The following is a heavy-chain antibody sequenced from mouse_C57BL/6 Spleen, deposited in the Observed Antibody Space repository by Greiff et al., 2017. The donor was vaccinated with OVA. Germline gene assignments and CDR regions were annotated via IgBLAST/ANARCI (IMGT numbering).Heavy chain of an antibody. Sequence: QVQLQQPGAELVRPGSSVKLSCKASGYTFTSYWMHWVKQRPIQGLEWIGNIDPSDSETHYNQKFKDKATLTVDKSSSTAYMQLSSLTSEDSAVYYCARSNYSNCERYAMDYWGQGTSVTVSS. V-gene: IGHV1-52*01. D-gene: IGHD2-5*01. J-gene: IGHJ4*01. CDR1: GYTFTSYW. CDR2: IDPSDSET. CDR3: ARSNYSNCERYAMDY.